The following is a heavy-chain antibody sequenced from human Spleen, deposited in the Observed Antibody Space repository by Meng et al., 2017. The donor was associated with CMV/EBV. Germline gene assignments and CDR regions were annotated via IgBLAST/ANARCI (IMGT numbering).Heavy chain of an antibody. V-gene: IGHV3-30*02. CDR1: GFTFDDYA. Sequence: GESLKISCAASGFTFDDYAMHWVRQAPGKGLEWVAFIRYDGSNKYYADSVKGRFTISRDNSKNTLYLQMNSLRAEDTAVYYCARGGVYFDYWGQGTLVTVSS. J-gene: IGHJ4*02. D-gene: IGHD3-16*01. CDR3: ARGGVYFDY. CDR2: IRYDGSNK.